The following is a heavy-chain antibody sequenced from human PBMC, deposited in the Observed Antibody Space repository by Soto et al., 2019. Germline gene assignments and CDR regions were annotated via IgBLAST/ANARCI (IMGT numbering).Heavy chain of an antibody. D-gene: IGHD3-10*01. CDR3: GRTYTGG. Sequence: PGGSLRLSCAASGFSLRDHALSWVRQAAGGGLEWVSGISGSEDRTNYADFVRGRFIISKDRAKNTLYLDMSGLRVDDTAVYFCGRTYTGGWGQGTLVTVSS. CDR2: ISGSEDRT. CDR1: GFSLRDHA. J-gene: IGHJ4*02. V-gene: IGHV3-23*01.